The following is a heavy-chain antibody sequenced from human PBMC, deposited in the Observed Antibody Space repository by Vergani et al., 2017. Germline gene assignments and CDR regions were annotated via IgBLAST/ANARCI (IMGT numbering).Heavy chain of an antibody. J-gene: IGHJ4*02. CDR2: ISSSGSTI. D-gene: IGHD6-19*01. V-gene: IGHV3-48*03. CDR3: ARDQSGYSSGWYSGGFDY. Sequence: VQLVESGGGVVQPVRSLRLSCAASGFTFSSYEMNWVRQAPGKGLEWVSYISSSGSTIYYADSVKGRFTISRDNSKNTLYLQMNSLRAEDTAVYYCARDQSGYSSGWYSGGFDYWGQGTLVTVSS. CDR1: GFTFSSYE.